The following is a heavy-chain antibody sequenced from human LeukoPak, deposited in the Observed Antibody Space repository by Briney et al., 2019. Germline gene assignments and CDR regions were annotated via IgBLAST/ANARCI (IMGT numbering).Heavy chain of an antibody. J-gene: IGHJ3*01. V-gene: IGHV3-21*01. CDR1: GFAFSSYT. CDR3: ARARSSGSHRVVNAFDV. Sequence: PGGSLRLSCAASGFAFSSYTMNCVRQAPGKGLEWVSSISITSDYIYYPDSMKGRFTISRDNAKNSLYLQMNSLRAEDTAVYYCARARSSGSHRVVNAFDVWGQGTMVTVSS. D-gene: IGHD1-26*01. CDR2: ISITSDYI.